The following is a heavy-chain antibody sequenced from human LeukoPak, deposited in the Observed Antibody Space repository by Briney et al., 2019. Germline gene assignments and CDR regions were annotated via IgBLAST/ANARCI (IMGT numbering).Heavy chain of an antibody. Sequence: ASVKVSCKASAYTFTGYYMHWVRQAPGQGLEWMGWINPNSGGTNYAQKFQDRVTLTRDTSISTAYMELGSLRSDDTAIYYCARAYGSGSSYHPDYWGQGTLVTVSS. CDR2: INPNSGGT. CDR3: ARAYGSGSSYHPDY. CDR1: AYTFTGYY. V-gene: IGHV1-2*02. D-gene: IGHD3-10*01. J-gene: IGHJ4*02.